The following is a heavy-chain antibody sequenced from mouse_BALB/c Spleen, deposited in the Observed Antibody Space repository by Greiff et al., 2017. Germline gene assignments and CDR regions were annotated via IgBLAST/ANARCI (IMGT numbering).Heavy chain of an antibody. D-gene: IGHD1-1*01. V-gene: IGHV5-12-2*01. Sequence: EVKVVESGGGLVQPGGSLKLSCAASGFTFSSYIMSWVRQTPAKRLEWVAYISNGGGSTYYPDTVKGRFTISRDNAKNTLYLQMSSLKSEDTAMYYCAIILTTLEADYWGPGTTLTGSS. CDR1: GFTFSSYI. CDR2: ISNGGGST. CDR3: AIILTTLEADY. J-gene: IGHJ2*01.